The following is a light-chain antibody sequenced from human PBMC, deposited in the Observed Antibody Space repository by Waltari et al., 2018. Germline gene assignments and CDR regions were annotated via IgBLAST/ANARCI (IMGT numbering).Light chain of an antibody. Sequence: QSALTQPASVSGSPGQSITISCTGTSSDVGSYNFVSWYQHNPGKAPKLIIYEVTKRPVVVSDRFSGSKSDNTASLTISGLQAEDEADYYCFPYAGSRTFKFGGGTMLTVL. CDR3: FPYAGSRTFK. V-gene: IGLV2-23*02. J-gene: IGLJ2*01. CDR1: SSDVGSYNF. CDR2: EVT.